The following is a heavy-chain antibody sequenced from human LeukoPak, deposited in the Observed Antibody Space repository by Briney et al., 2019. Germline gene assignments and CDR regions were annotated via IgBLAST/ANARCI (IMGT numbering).Heavy chain of an antibody. J-gene: IGHJ5*02. V-gene: IGHV3-48*03. CDR3: ARGRWFDP. CDR2: ISGSGSTI. Sequence: GGSLRLSCAASGFTFSIYEMNWVRQAPGKGMEWVSFISGSGSTIHFADSVKGRFTISRDNAKNSLYLQMNSLRGEDTAVYYCARGRWFDPWGQGTLVTVSS. CDR1: GFTFSIYE.